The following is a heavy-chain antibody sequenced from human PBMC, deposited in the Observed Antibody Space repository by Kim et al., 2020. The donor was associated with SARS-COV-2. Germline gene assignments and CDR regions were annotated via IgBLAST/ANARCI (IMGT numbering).Heavy chain of an antibody. J-gene: IGHJ5*01. CDR1: GASISNGDHY. CDR3: ARGSAPYLVYWSGYFYYFDS. D-gene: IGHD3-3*01. V-gene: IGHV4-30-4*01. CDR2: ISHSGDA. Sequence: SETLSLTCNVSGASISNGDHYWSWIRQPPGQGLEWLGYISHSGDAFYNPSLKSRLTVSVDTSKNQFSLRLSSVTAADTAVYYCARGSAPYLVYWSGYFYYFDSWGQGSLVTVCS.